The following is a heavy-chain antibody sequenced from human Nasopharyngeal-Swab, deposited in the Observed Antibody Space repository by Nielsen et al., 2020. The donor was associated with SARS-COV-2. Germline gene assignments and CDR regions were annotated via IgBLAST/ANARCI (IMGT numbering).Heavy chain of an antibody. CDR2: IGHDGRAT. CDR3: ARDGSGWSRDY. J-gene: IGHJ4*01. V-gene: IGHV3-21*06. D-gene: IGHD6-13*01. CDR1: GFTFTSYS. Sequence: GESLKISCEASGFTFTSYSINWFRQAPGKGLEWVSLIGHDGRATFYPDSLKGRFTTSRDNAQNLVYLQINSLRAEDTAVYYCARDGSGWSRDYWGHGTLVIVSS.